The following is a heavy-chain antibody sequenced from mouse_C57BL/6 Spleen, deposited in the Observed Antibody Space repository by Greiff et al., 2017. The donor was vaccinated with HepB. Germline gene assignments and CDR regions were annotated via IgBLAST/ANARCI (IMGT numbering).Heavy chain of an antibody. D-gene: IGHD1-1*01. CDR3: TLITTVVVTGDY. CDR2: IYPGNSDT. J-gene: IGHJ2*01. CDR1: GYTFTSYW. V-gene: IGHV1-5*01. Sequence: DVQLQESGTVLARPGASVKMSCKTSGYTFTSYWMHWVKQRPGQGLEWIGAIYPGNSDTSYNQKFKGKAKLTAVTSASTAYMELSSLTNEDSAVYYCTLITTVVVTGDYWGQGTTLTVSS.